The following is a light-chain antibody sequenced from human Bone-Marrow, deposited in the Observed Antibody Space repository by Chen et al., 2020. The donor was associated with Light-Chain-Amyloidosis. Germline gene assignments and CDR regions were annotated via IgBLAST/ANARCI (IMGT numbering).Light chain of an antibody. CDR2: EVT. V-gene: IGLV2-14*01. Sequence: QSALTQPASVSGSPGQSITISGTGTSSDVGGDNHVSWYQQHPDKAPKLMIYEVTNRPSWVPARFSGSKSDNTASLTISGLQTEDEADYFCSSYTITNTLVFGSGTRVTVL. J-gene: IGLJ1*01. CDR3: SSYTITNTLV. CDR1: SSDVGGDNH.